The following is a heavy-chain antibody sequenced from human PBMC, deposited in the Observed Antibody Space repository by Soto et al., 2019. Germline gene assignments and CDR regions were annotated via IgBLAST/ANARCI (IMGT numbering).Heavy chain of an antibody. CDR1: GGSISSSSYY. Sequence: QLQLQESGPGLVKPSETLSLTCTVSGGSISSSSYYWGWIRQPPGKGLEWIGSIYYSGSTYYNPSLKRRVTISVDTSKNQFSLKLSSGTAADTAVYYCARQAVACTWEGNYFDYWGQGTLVTVSS. CDR3: ARQAVACTWEGNYFDY. V-gene: IGHV4-39*01. D-gene: IGHD6-19*01. J-gene: IGHJ4*02. CDR2: IYYSGST.